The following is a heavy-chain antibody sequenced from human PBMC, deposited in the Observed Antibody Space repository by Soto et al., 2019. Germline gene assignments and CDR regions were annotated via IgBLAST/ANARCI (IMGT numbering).Heavy chain of an antibody. V-gene: IGHV1-46*01. D-gene: IGHD3-10*01. J-gene: IGHJ5*02. CDR1: GYAFTTYY. CDR3: ARDGCITATCAGGGNWFDP. Sequence: ASVKVSCKVSGYAFTTYYMHWVRQAPGQGLEWLGIINPSGGRTTYAQNFQGRVTMTRDTSTSTVYMELTSLRSEDTAVYYCARDGCITATCAGGGNWFDPWGQGTPVTVSS. CDR2: INPSGGRT.